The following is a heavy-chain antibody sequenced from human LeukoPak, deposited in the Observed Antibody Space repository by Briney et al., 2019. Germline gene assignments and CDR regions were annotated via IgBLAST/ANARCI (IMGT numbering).Heavy chain of an antibody. V-gene: IGHV2-5*02. CDR2: IYWDDEK. CDR3: ARMNSSGPIDY. Sequence: SGPTLVNPTQTLTLTCTFSGFSLSTYGVGVGWIRQPPVKALEWLALIYWDDEKQYSPSLKSRLTINKDTSKNQVVLTMTNMDPVDTATYFCARMNSSGPIDYWGQGTLVTVSS. D-gene: IGHD3-22*01. J-gene: IGHJ4*02. CDR1: GFSLSTYGVG.